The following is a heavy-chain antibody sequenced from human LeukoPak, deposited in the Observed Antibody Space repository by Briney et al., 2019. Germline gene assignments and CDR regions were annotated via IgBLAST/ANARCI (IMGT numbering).Heavy chain of an antibody. CDR2: INHSGST. J-gene: IGHJ6*02. CDR3: ARGFLEWPRYYYYGMDV. D-gene: IGHD3-3*01. V-gene: IGHV4-34*01. CDR1: GGSFSSYY. Sequence: SETLSLTCAVYGGSFSSYYWSWIRQPPGKGLEWIGEINHSGSTNYNPSLKSRVTISVDTSKNLFSLKLSSVTAADTAVYYCARGFLEWPRYYYYGMDVWGQGTTVTVSS.